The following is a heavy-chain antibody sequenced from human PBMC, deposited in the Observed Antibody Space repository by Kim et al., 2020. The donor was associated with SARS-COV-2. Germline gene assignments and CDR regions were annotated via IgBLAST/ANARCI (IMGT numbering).Heavy chain of an antibody. CDR1: GFTVSSNY. V-gene: IGHV3-53*01. D-gene: IGHD3-10*01. J-gene: IGHJ4*02. CDR2: IYTGGST. CDR3: ARSMGGLLWFGELWEAPPPPQFNY. Sequence: GGSLRLSCAASGFTVSSNYMSWVRQAPGKGLEWVSVIYTGGSTYYADSVKGRFTISRDNSKNTLYLQMNSLRAEDTAVYYCARSMGGLLWFGELWEAPPPPQFNYWGQGTLVTVSS.